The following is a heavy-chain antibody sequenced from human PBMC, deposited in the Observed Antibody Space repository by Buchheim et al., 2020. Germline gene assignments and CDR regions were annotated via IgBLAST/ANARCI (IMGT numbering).Heavy chain of an antibody. CDR1: GGSISSYY. D-gene: IGHD3-10*01. V-gene: IGHV4-59*08. CDR3: ARRNYYGSGSYVWFDP. Sequence: QVQLQESGPGLVKPSETLSLTCTVSGGSISSYYWSWIRQPPGKGLEWIGYIYYSGSTYYNPSLKSRVTISVDTSKNQFSLKLSSVTAADTAVYYCARRNYYGSGSYVWFDPWGQGTL. CDR2: IYYSGST. J-gene: IGHJ5*02.